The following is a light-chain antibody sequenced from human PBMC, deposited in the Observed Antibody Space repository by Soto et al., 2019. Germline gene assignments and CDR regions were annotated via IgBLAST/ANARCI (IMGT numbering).Light chain of an antibody. V-gene: IGKV3-11*01. CDR1: HDVSVS. Sequence: EIVLTQSPDTLSLSPGEGATLSCRASHDVSVSLVWYRQRPGQSPRLLIHDASNRATGISARFSGSGSGTDFTLTISSLEPEDFAVYYCQQRSNWPRTFGQGTKVDIK. CDR3: QQRSNWPRT. J-gene: IGKJ1*01. CDR2: DAS.